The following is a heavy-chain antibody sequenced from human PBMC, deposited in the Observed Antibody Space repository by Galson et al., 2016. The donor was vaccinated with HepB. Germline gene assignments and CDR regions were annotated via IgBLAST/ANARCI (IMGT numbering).Heavy chain of an antibody. D-gene: IGHD3-9*01. CDR1: GGSISTYH. CDR3: AREPAATGDAFDI. Sequence: ETLSLTCTVSGGSISTYHWSWIRQPPGKGLGWIGYSDYSGSTNYNPSLKSRVTISVDTSKNQFSLKVSSVTAADTAVYYCAREPAATGDAFDIWGQGTMVTVSS. J-gene: IGHJ3*02. V-gene: IGHV4-59*01. CDR2: SDYSGST.